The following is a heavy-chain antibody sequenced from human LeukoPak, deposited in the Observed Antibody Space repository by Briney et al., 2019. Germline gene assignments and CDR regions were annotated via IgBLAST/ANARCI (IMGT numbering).Heavy chain of an antibody. D-gene: IGHD2-21*01. CDR3: ARAPTPYFTYYMDV. J-gene: IGHJ6*03. CDR2: IGSSGSSGNNI. CDR1: GFSFSGYG. Sequence: GSLILSCAASGFSFSGYGMNWVRQAPGKGLEWISYIGSSGSSGNNIYYAVSVKGRFTISRDNAKDSLYLQMNSLRAADTAVYYCARAPTPYFTYYMDVWGKGTTVSASS. V-gene: IGHV3-48*04.